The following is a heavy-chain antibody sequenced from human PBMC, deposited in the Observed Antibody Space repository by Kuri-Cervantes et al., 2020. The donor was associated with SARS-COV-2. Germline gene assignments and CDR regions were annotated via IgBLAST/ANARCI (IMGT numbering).Heavy chain of an antibody. CDR1: GGSVSSGSYY. CDR3: ARNPPRYYYDSSGPSGGWFDP. CDR2: IYYSGST. Sequence: GSLRLSCTVSGGSVSSGSYYWSWIRQPPGKGLEWIGYIYYSGSTNYNPSLKSRVTISVDTSKNQFSLKLSSVTAADTAVYYCARNPPRYYYDSSGPSGGWFDPWGQGTLVTVSS. J-gene: IGHJ5*02. D-gene: IGHD3-22*01. V-gene: IGHV4-61*01.